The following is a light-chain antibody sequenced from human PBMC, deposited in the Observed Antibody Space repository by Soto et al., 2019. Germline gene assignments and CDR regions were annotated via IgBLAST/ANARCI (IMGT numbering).Light chain of an antibody. CDR2: DVF. Sequence: QSALTQPPSASGSLGQSVTISCSGTSKDVGRDNYVSWYQQHAGQTPKVIIYDVFQRPSGVPDRFSGSKSGTTAYLTVSNLQSEDEAEYFCSSYGGRNNLVVFGGGTKVTVL. CDR1: SKDVGRDNY. CDR3: SSYGGRNNLVV. J-gene: IGLJ2*01. V-gene: IGLV2-8*01.